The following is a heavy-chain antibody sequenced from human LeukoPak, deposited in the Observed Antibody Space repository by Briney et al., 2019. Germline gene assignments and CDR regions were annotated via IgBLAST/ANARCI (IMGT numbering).Heavy chain of an antibody. CDR1: GFTFSSYT. D-gene: IGHD6-6*01. Sequence: GGSLRLSCAASGFTFSSYTMNWVRQAPGKGLEWVSSISSSSSYIYYADSVKGRFTISRDNAKNSLYPQMNSLRAEDTAVYYCARSIAARLVYYYYGMDVWGQGTTVTVSS. V-gene: IGHV3-21*01. CDR3: ARSIAARLVYYYYGMDV. J-gene: IGHJ6*02. CDR2: ISSSSSYI.